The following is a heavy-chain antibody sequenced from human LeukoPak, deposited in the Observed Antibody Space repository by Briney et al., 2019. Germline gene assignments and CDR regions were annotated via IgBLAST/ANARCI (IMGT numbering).Heavy chain of an antibody. CDR2: INPNSGDT. D-gene: IGHD5-24*01. CDR3: ATRPPGDPFGY. Sequence: ASVKVSFKASGYIFTGYYMHWVRQAPGLGLEWMGWINPNSGDTNYAQKFLGRVTMTRDTSTSTAFMELSSLRSDDTAVYYCATRPPGDPFGYWGQGTLVTVSS. J-gene: IGHJ4*02. CDR1: GYIFTGYY. V-gene: IGHV1-2*02.